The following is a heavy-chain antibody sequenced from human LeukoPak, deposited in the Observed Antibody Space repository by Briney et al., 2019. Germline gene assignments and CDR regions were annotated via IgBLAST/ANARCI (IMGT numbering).Heavy chain of an antibody. CDR1: GFTFSSYS. V-gene: IGHV3-21*01. CDR2: ISSSSSYI. J-gene: IGHJ6*04. D-gene: IGHD3-10*01. CDR3: ARLLGYYGSGSYRYYYGMDV. Sequence: GGSLRLSCAASGFTFSSYSMNWVRQAPGKGLEWASSISSSSSYIYYTDSVKGRFTISRDNAKNSLYLQMNSLRAEDTAVYYCARLLGYYGSGSYRYYYGMDVWGKGTTVTVSS.